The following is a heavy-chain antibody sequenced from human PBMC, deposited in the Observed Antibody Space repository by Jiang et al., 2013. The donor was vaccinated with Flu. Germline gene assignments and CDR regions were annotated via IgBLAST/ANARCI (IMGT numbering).Heavy chain of an antibody. D-gene: IGHD6-19*01. CDR2: IYYSGST. J-gene: IGHJ6*02. V-gene: IGHV4-39*01. CDR1: GGSISSSSYY. Sequence: LLKPSETLSLTCTVSGGSISSSSYYWGWIRQPPGKGLEWIGSIYYSGSTYYNPSLKSRVTISVDTSKNQFSLKLSSVTAADTAVYYCARNGPSGWYSRMDVWGQGTTVTVSS. CDR3: ARNGPSGWYSRMDV.